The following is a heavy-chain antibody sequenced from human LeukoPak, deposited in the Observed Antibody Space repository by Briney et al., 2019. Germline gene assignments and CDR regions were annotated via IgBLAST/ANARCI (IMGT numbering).Heavy chain of an antibody. D-gene: IGHD6-19*01. CDR2: IHYSGTT. CDR3: ARRSRSGWNYDY. J-gene: IGHJ4*02. Sequence: SETLSLTCSVSGGSINSYYWSWIRQPPGKGLEWIGYIHYSGTTNYNPSLKSRVTISVDTSKNQFSLKLSSVTAADAAVCYCARRSRSGWNYDYWGQGTLVTVSP. CDR1: GGSINSYY. V-gene: IGHV4-59*08.